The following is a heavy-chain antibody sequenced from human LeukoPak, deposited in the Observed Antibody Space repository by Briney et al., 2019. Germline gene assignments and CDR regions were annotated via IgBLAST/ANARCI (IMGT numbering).Heavy chain of an antibody. Sequence: SETLSVTCTVSGGSISSSSYYWGWIRQPPGKGLEWIGSIYYSGSTYYNPSLKSRVTISVDTSKNQFSLKLSSVTAADTAVYYCARVVTYDFWSGYQDYWGQGTLVTVSS. CDR3: ARVVTYDFWSGYQDY. CDR1: GGSISSSSYY. J-gene: IGHJ4*02. V-gene: IGHV4-39*07. CDR2: IYYSGST. D-gene: IGHD3-3*01.